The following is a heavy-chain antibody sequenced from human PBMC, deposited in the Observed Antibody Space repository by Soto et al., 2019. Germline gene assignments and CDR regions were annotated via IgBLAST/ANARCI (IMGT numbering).Heavy chain of an antibody. Sequence: GGSLRLSCAASGFTFSNAWMNWVRQAPGKGLEWVGRIKSKTDGGTIDYAAPVKGRFTISRDDSKNTLYLQMNSLKTEDTAVYYCTTGLTGYYDSSGYYFIDYWGQGTLVTVSS. CDR3: TTGLTGYYDSSGYYFIDY. CDR1: GFTFSNAW. V-gene: IGHV3-15*07. CDR2: IKSKTDGGTI. J-gene: IGHJ4*02. D-gene: IGHD3-22*01.